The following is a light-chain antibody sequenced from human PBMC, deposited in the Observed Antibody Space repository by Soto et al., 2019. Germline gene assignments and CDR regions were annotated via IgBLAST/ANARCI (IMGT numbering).Light chain of an antibody. CDR3: QQRSNWPPVIT. Sequence: EIILRQSPVTLSVSPGERATLSCRGSQSVGSNLAWYQQKPGQAPRLIIYEASNRAAGIPARFSGSGSGTDFTLTITSLGPEDFAVYYCQQRSNWPPVITFGQGTRLEIK. CDR1: QSVGSN. CDR2: EAS. V-gene: IGKV3-11*01. J-gene: IGKJ5*01.